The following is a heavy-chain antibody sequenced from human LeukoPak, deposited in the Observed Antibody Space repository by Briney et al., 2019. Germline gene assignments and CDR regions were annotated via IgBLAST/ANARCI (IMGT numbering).Heavy chain of an antibody. CDR1: GFTFPTYG. CDR2: ISYDGNKG. J-gene: IGHJ4*02. D-gene: IGHD4-17*01. Sequence: GGSLRLSCAGSGFTFPTYGLHWVRQAHGKGLEWVAYISYDGNKGYYIDSVKGRFTIARDNSKSMLFLQMNSLRIEDTGVYYCAKDSTRDYGYYGMPESWGQGTLVTVS. CDR3: AKDSTRDYGYYGMPES. V-gene: IGHV3-30*18.